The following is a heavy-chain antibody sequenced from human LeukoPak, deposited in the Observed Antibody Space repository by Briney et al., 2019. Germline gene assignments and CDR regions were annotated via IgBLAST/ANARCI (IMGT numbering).Heavy chain of an antibody. CDR2: IRSKANSYAH. V-gene: IGHV3-73*01. D-gene: IGHD3-10*01. J-gene: IGHJ4*02. CDR3: TRRTYYYGSGSYPPFDY. CDR1: GFTFSGSA. Sequence: GGSLRLSCAASGFTFSGSAMHWVRQASGNGLEWVGRIRSKANSYAHANAASVTARFTITRDDSKTAAYLQMNSMKTEDTCVYYCTRRTYYYGSGSYPPFDYWGQGTLVTVSS.